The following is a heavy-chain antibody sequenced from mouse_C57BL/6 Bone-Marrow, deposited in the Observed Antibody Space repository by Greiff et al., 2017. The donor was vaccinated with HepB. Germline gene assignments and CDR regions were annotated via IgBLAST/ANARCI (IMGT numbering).Heavy chain of an antibody. CDR3: ARSITTVVPYYFDY. CDR1: GYAFTNYL. J-gene: IGHJ2*01. V-gene: IGHV1-54*01. D-gene: IGHD1-1*01. CDR2: INPGSGGT. Sequence: QVQLQQSGAELVRPGTSVKVSCKASGYAFTNYLIEWVKQRPGQGLEWIGVINPGSGGTNYNEKFKGKATLTADKSSSTAYMQLSSLTSEDSAVYFCARSITTVVPYYFDYWGQGTTLTVSS.